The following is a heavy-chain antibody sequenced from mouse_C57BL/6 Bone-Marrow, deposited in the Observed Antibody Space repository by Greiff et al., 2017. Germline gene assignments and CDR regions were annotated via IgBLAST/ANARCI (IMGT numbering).Heavy chain of an antibody. Sequence: QVQLQQSGPELVKPGASVKLSCKASGYTFTSYDINWVKQRPGQGLEWIGWIYPRGGSTKYNAKFKGKATLTVDTSSSTAYMELHSLTSDDSAVYFCARYYYGSSWYFDVWGTGTTVTVSS. CDR1: GYTFTSYD. V-gene: IGHV1-85*01. CDR3: ARYYYGSSWYFDV. J-gene: IGHJ1*03. CDR2: IYPRGGST. D-gene: IGHD1-1*01.